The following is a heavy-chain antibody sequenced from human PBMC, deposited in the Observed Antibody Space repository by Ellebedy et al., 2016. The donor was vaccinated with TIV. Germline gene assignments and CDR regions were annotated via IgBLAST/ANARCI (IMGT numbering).Heavy chain of an antibody. CDR3: ASTNHYDYVWGSYPYAFDI. D-gene: IGHD3-16*02. CDR1: GYSFTSYW. J-gene: IGHJ3*02. V-gene: IGHV5-10-1*01. Sequence: GGSLRLXCKGSGYSFTSYWIGWVRQMPGKGLEWMGRIDPSDSYTNYSPSFQGHVTISADKSISTAYLQWSSLKASDTAMYYCASTNHYDYVWGSYPYAFDIWGQGTMVTVSS. CDR2: IDPSDSYT.